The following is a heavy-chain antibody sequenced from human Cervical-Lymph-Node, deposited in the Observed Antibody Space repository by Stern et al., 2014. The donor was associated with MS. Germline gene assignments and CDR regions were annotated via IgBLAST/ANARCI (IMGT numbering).Heavy chain of an antibody. CDR3: ARHGNTSFVN. CDR2: IYYIGTT. J-gene: IGHJ4*02. CDR1: GGSISNYY. D-gene: IGHD4-23*01. V-gene: IGHV4-59*08. Sequence: VQLVQSGPGLVQPSETLSLTCTVSGGSISNYYWSWIRQPPGQGLEWIGYIYYIGTTNYNPSLKSRVTISVDTSKNQFSLRLSSVSVADTAVYYCARHGNTSFVNWGQGTLVTISS.